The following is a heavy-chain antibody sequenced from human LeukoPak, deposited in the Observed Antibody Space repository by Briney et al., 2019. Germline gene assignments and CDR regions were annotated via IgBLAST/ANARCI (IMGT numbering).Heavy chain of an antibody. D-gene: IGHD2-2*01. V-gene: IGHV3-7*03. Sequence: PGGSLRLSCAASGFTFSSYWMSWVRQAPGKGLEWVANIKQDGSEKYYVDSVKGRFTIPRDNAKNSLYLQMNSLRAEDTAVYYCARDRCSSTSCYRPGYYYGMDVWGQGTTVTVSS. CDR1: GFTFSSYW. CDR3: ARDRCSSTSCYRPGYYYGMDV. CDR2: IKQDGSEK. J-gene: IGHJ6*02.